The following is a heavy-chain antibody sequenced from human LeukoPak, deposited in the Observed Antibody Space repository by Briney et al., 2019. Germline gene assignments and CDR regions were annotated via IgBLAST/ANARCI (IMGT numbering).Heavy chain of an antibody. D-gene: IGHD3-22*01. CDR2: ISSSSGTI. J-gene: IGHJ4*02. CDR1: GFTFSSYA. CDR3: AKGSGLYYDSSGYPDY. V-gene: IGHV3-23*01. Sequence: PGGSLRLSCVGSGFTFSSYAMKWVRQAPGKGLEWVSYISSSSGTIYYADSVKGRFTISRDNSKNTLYLQMNSLRAEDTAVYYCAKGSGLYYDSSGYPDYWGQGTLVTVSS.